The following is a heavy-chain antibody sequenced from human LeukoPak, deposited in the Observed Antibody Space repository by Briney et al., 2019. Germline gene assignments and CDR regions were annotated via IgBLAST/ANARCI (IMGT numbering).Heavy chain of an antibody. J-gene: IGHJ4*02. D-gene: IGHD3-3*01. CDR1: GFTFSSYG. CDR2: ISYDGSNE. Sequence: GGSLRLSCAASGFTFSSYGMHWVRQAPGKGLEWVAVISYDGSNEYYADSVKGRFTISRDNSKNTLYLQMNSLRAEDTAVYYCAKVEGPPDYWGQGTLVTVSS. CDR3: AKVEGPPDY. V-gene: IGHV3-30*18.